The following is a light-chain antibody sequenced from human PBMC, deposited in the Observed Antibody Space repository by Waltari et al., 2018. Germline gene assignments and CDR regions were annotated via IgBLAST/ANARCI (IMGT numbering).Light chain of an antibody. CDR2: WAS. V-gene: IGKV4-1*01. CDR3: QQYYSNPRM. J-gene: IGKJ1*01. Sequence: DIVMTQSPDSLAVSLGERATINCKSSQSVLYSSNNKNYLAWYQQKPGQPPKLLIYWASTRESGDPDRFSGSGSGTDFTLTISSLQAEDVAVYYCQQYYSNPRMFGQGTKVEIK. CDR1: QSVLYSSNNKNY.